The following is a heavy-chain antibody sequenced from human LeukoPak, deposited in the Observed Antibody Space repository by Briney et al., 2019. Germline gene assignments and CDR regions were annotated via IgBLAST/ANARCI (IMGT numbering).Heavy chain of an antibody. CDR3: ARRHRRGAYTYGVDY. J-gene: IGHJ4*02. CDR1: GYSFTNYW. CDR2: IFPGDSHT. D-gene: IGHD5-18*01. V-gene: IGHV5-51*01. Sequence: GESLKISCEGSGYSFTNYWIAWVRQMPGKGLEWMGIIFPGDSHTRYSPSFQGQVTISADKSISTAYLQWNSLKASDTAMYYCARRHRRGAYTYGVDYWGKGTPVTVSS.